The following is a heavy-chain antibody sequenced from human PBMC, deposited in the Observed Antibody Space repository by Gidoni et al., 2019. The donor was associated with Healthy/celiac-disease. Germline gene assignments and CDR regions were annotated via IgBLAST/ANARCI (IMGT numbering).Heavy chain of an antibody. D-gene: IGHD1-1*01. J-gene: IGHJ4*02. Sequence: QVHLMQSGAQLKKPGASVRFSCKASGYTYTAYHMHWVRQAPGQGLEWMGWINPNSGGTNYAQKFQGRVTMTRDTSISTAYMELSRLRSDDTAVYYCAREVDGGGNFFSLGDYWGQGTLVTVSS. CDR2: INPNSGGT. CDR3: AREVDGGGNFFSLGDY. CDR1: GYTYTAYH. V-gene: IGHV1-2*02.